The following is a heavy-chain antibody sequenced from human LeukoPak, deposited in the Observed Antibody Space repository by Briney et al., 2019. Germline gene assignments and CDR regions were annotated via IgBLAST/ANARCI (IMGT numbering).Heavy chain of an antibody. CDR3: TSLDTAKQPLANH. Sequence: GGSLRLSCVAPGLTVSNHWMSWVRQAPGKGLEWVASIREERGQEYYVDSVKGRFTISKNSAKNSLYLQMNTLRVEDTAMYYCTSLDTAKQPLANHWGQGTLVTVSS. CDR2: IREERGQE. CDR1: GLTVSNHW. V-gene: IGHV3-7*03. D-gene: IGHD5-18*01. J-gene: IGHJ5*02.